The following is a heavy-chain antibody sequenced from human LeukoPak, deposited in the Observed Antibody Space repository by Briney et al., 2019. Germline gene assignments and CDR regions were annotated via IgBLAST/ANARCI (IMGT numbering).Heavy chain of an antibody. D-gene: IGHD3-22*01. J-gene: IGHJ6*03. CDR2: INHSGST. V-gene: IGHV4-34*01. Sequence: PPETLSLTCAVYGGSFSGYYWSWIRQPPGKGLEWIGEINHSGSTNYNPSLKSRVTISVDTSKNQFSLKLSSVTAADTAVYYCARRRSSGYPNYYYYYMDVWGKGTTVTVSS. CDR3: ARRRSSGYPNYYYYYMDV. CDR1: GGSFSGYY.